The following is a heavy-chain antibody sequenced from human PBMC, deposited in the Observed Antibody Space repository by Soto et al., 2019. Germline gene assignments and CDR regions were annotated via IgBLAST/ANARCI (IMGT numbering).Heavy chain of an antibody. CDR2: IYYSGGT. V-gene: IGHV4-30-4*01. J-gene: IGHJ4*02. CDR3: ARGIRAYGGNPYFDS. Sequence: QEHLQESGPGLVKPSQTLSLTCTVSGGSISSGAYYWSWIRQPPGEGLEWMGYIYYSGGTSYSPSLESRLHLSVDTSMNQFSLKLSSVTAADTAVYYCARGIRAYGGNPYFDSWGQGTLVTVSS. D-gene: IGHD4-17*01. CDR1: GGSISSGAYY.